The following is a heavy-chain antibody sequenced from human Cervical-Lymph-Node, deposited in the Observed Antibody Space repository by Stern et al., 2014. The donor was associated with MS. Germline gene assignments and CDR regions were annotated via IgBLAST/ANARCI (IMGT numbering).Heavy chain of an antibody. CDR1: DLAFSTFW. D-gene: IGHD1-1*01. Sequence: EVQLVESGGGEVQSGVALTLFLVSSDLAFSTFWMNWVRQAPGKGLQWVANTNQAGSEKYYVDSVKGRFTISRDNAKKSLYLQMNNLRSEDTAVYYCANGGTTWNWGQGTLVTVSS. CDR2: TNQAGSEK. V-gene: IGHV3-7*03. CDR3: ANGGTTWN. J-gene: IGHJ4*02.